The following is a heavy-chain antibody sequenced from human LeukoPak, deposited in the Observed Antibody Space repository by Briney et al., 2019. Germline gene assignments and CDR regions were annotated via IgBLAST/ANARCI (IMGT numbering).Heavy chain of an antibody. J-gene: IGHJ3*02. Sequence: PGGSLRLSCVAFGFSIGPFWMTWVRQAPGKGLEWVANIRGDASRLYYVDSVKGRFTISRDNAKNSLYLQMSNLRAEDTSVYYCARDRNYCSSDRCYDVFDIWGQGTMVTVSS. CDR3: ARDRNYCSSDRCYDVFDI. V-gene: IGHV3-7*01. CDR2: IRGDASRL. CDR1: GFSIGPFW. D-gene: IGHD6-19*01.